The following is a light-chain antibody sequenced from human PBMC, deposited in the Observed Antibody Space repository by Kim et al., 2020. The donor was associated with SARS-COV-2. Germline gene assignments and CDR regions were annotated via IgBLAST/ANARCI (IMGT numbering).Light chain of an antibody. J-gene: IGKJ2*01. CDR2: KAS. CDR1: QSISSW. Sequence: SASVGDRVTITCRASQSISSWLAWYQQKPGKAPKVLIYKASSLASGVPSRFSGSGSGTEFTLTISSLQPDDFATYYCQQYSNYPFTFGQGTKLEIK. V-gene: IGKV1-5*03. CDR3: QQYSNYPFT.